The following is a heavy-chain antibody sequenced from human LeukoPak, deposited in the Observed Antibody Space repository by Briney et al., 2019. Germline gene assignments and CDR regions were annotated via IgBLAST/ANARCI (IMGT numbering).Heavy chain of an antibody. CDR3: ARAVGKRITIFGVVIPITAGIDY. CDR2: ISYDGSNK. V-gene: IGHV3-30-3*01. CDR1: GFTFETYW. Sequence: GGSLRLSCVASGFTFETYWMSWVRQAPGKGLEWVAVISYDGSNKYYADSVKGRFTISRDNSKNTLYLQMNSLRAEDTAVYYCARAVGKRITIFGVVIPITAGIDYWGQGTLVTVSS. D-gene: IGHD3-3*01. J-gene: IGHJ4*02.